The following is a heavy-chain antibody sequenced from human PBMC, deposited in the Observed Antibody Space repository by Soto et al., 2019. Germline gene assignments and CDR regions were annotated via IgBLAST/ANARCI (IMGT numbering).Heavy chain of an antibody. CDR3: ARDGYCTNGVCPLDY. CDR1: GFNFIDHD. Sequence: GGSLRLSCEASGFNFIDHDMSWVRQAPGKGLEWVSSITVGGAQKDYGQSVKGRFTISRDNAKNSLYLQMNSLRAEDTAVYYCARDGYCTNGVCPLDYWGQGTLVTVSS. J-gene: IGHJ4*02. CDR2: ITVGGAQK. V-gene: IGHV3-11*06. D-gene: IGHD2-8*01.